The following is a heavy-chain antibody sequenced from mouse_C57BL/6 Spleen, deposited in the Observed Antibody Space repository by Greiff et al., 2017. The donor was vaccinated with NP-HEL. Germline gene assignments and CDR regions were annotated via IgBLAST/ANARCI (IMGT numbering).Heavy chain of an antibody. V-gene: IGHV14-4*01. CDR3: TGGLLGY. J-gene: IGHJ2*01. CDR1: GFNIKDDY. Sequence: VQLQQSGAELVRPGASVKLSCTASGFNIKDDYMHWVKQRPEQGLEWIGWIDPENGDTEYASKFQGKATITADTSSNTAYLQLSSLTSEDTAVYYCTGGLLGYWGQGTTLTVSS. CDR2: IDPENGDT. D-gene: IGHD2-10*01.